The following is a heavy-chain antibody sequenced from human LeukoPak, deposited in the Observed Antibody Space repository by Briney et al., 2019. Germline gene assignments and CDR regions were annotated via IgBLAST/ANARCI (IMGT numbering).Heavy chain of an antibody. J-gene: IGHJ6*03. Sequence: GGSLRLSCAASGFTFSSYAMHWDRQAPGKVLEYVSAISSNGGSTYYANSVKGRFTISRDNSKNTLYLQMGSLRAEDMAVYYCARDFGYYYYMDVWGKGTTVTVSS. CDR3: ARDFGYYYYMDV. D-gene: IGHD3-10*01. CDR1: GFTFSSYA. CDR2: ISSNGGST. V-gene: IGHV3-64*01.